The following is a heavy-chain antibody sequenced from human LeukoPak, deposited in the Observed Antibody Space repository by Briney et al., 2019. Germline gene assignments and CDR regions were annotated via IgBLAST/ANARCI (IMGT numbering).Heavy chain of an antibody. CDR2: ISVYNGNT. V-gene: IGHV1-18*01. CDR1: GYSFSSYG. D-gene: IGHD6-13*01. J-gene: IGHJ4*02. Sequence: ASVKVSCKASGYSFSSYGISWVRQAPGQGLEWMGWISVYNGNTNYAQNLQGRVTMTTDTSTSTAYMELRSLRSDDTAVVYCARETRYGSTWYYDHWGQGTLVTVAS. CDR3: ARETRYGSTWYYDH.